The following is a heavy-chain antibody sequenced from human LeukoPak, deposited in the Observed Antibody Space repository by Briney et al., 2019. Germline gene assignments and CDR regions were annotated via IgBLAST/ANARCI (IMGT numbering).Heavy chain of an antibody. V-gene: IGHV4-4*07. CDR3: ARRPSGWYFDY. J-gene: IGHJ4*02. D-gene: IGHD6-19*01. Sequence: SETLSLTCTVSGGSIGNFYWNWIRQPAGKGLEWIGRIFTTGSTNYNPSLKSRVTISVDTSKNQFSLKLSSVTAADTAVYYCARRPSGWYFDYWGQGTLVTVSS. CDR2: IFTTGST. CDR1: GGSIGNFY.